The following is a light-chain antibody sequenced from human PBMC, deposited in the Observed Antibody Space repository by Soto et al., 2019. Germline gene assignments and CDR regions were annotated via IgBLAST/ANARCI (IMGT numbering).Light chain of an antibody. CDR2: KAS. J-gene: IGKJ4*01. CDR3: QHYEIFPLT. V-gene: IGKV1-5*03. Sequence: DIQMTQSPATLSASVGDRVTIGCRASQSISGWLSWYQQKPGQAPKLLIYKASILESVVPSRFSGSGSATEFTLTISSLQREDCASYYCQHYEIFPLTFGGGTKV. CDR1: QSISGW.